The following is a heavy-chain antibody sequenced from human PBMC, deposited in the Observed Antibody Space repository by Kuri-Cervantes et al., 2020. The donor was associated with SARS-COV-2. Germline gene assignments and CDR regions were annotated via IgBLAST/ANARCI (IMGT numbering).Heavy chain of an antibody. V-gene: IGHV3-15*01. D-gene: IGHD4-17*01. CDR1: GFTFSNAW. Sequence: GESLKISCAASGFTFSNAWMSWVRQAPGKGLEWVGRIKSKTDGGTTDYAAPVKGRFTISRDDSKNTLYLQMNSLRAEDTAVYYCAKNYHDYGDTRGGFDYWGQRTLVTVSS. CDR3: AKNYHDYGDTRGGFDY. CDR2: IKSKTDGGTT. J-gene: IGHJ4*02.